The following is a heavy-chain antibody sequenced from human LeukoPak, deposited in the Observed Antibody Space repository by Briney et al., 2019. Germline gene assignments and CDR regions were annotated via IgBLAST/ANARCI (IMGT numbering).Heavy chain of an antibody. J-gene: IGHJ4*02. Sequence: SETLSLTCTVSGGSISTYYWSWIRQLPGKGLEWIGYIYYSGNTNYNPSLKSRLTISLDTAKNQFSLKLSSVTAADTAVYYCAGAPYYYDSSGYYPLPSDYWGQGTLVTVSS. V-gene: IGHV4-59*01. CDR3: AGAPYYYDSSGYYPLPSDY. CDR2: IYYSGNT. CDR1: GGSISTYY. D-gene: IGHD3-22*01.